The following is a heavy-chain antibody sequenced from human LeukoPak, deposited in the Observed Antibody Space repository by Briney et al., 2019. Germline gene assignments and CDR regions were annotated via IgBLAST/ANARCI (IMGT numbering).Heavy chain of an antibody. V-gene: IGHV1-8*01. D-gene: IGHD5-12*01. CDR2: MNPSSGNT. J-gene: IGHJ2*01. CDR1: GYTFSSYD. Sequence: ASVNVSCKAAGYTFSSYDINWVRQAPGQGLEYMGWMNPSSGNTGYTQKFQGRITMTTDTSIGTAYMELSSLKSEDTALYYCTRMRGYTHGYWYLDLWGRGTLVTVSP. CDR3: TRMRGYTHGYWYLDL.